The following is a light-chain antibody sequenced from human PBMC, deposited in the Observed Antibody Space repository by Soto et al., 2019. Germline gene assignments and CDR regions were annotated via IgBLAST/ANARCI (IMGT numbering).Light chain of an antibody. Sequence: QSALTQPASVSGSPGQSFTISCTGTSSDVGGYNYVSWYQQHPGKVPKLMIYEVSNRPSGVSNRFSGSKSGNTASLTISGLQAEDEADYYCSSYTSSSTQVFGTGTKLTVL. CDR3: SSYTSSSTQV. CDR2: EVS. CDR1: SSDVGGYNY. J-gene: IGLJ1*01. V-gene: IGLV2-14*01.